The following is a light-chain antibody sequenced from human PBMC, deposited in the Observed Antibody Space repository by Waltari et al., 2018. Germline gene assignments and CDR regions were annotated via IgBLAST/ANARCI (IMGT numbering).Light chain of an antibody. CDR2: RAS. J-gene: IGKJ3*01. CDR1: QSVSTSH. CDR3: QYYGSSLFT. V-gene: IGKV3-20*01. Sequence: EIVLTQSPGTLSLSPGERATLSCRASQSVSTSHLAWYQQKPGLAPRLLICRASSRATGIPDRFSGSGSGADFTLTISRLEPEDFAVYYCQYYGSSLFTFGPGTKVDIK.